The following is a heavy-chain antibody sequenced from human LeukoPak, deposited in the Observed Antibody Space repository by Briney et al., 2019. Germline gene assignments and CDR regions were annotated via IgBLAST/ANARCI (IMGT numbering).Heavy chain of an antibody. CDR1: GGSIRSGTW. CDR3: ARADTSGTSSSDAFDI. J-gene: IGHJ3*02. CDR2: IYHDETT. D-gene: IGHD3-10*01. V-gene: IGHV4-4*02. Sequence: SGTLSLTCIVSGGSIRSGTWWNWVRQPPGKGLEWIGEIYHDETTNYSPSLKSRVTMSVDKSKNHFSLRLGAVTAADTAVYYCARADTSGTSSSDAFDIWGQGTMVTVSS.